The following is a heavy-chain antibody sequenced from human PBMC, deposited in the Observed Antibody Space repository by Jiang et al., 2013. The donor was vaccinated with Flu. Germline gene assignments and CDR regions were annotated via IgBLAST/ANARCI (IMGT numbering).Heavy chain of an antibody. J-gene: IGHJ6*02. Sequence: GAEVKKPGESLKISCQGSGYTFATYWIGWVRQMPGKGLEWIGIIYPGDSETRYSPSFQGQVTMSVDKSINTAYLQWSSLKASDTPYITCARRDYWMSMDVWGQGTAVTVSS. CDR2: IYPGDSET. CDR1: GYTFATYW. V-gene: IGHV5-51*01. CDR3: ARRDYWMSMDV. D-gene: IGHD3-3*01.